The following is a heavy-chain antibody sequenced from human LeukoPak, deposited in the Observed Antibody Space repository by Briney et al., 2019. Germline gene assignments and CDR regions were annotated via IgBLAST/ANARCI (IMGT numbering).Heavy chain of an antibody. J-gene: IGHJ3*02. V-gene: IGHV1-2*02. CDR1: GYTFTGYY. D-gene: IGHD6-6*01. CDR2: ITPNSGGT. Sequence: ASVKVSCKAFGYTFTGYYIDWVRQAPGQGLEWMGWITPNSGGTKYGQKFQGRVTMTRDTSISTAYMELSSLRSDDTAVYYCARDRSFSSSDAFDIWGQGTMVTVSS. CDR3: ARDRSFSSSDAFDI.